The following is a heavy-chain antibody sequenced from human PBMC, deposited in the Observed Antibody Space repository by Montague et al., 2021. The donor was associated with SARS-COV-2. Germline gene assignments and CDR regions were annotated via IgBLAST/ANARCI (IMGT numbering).Heavy chain of an antibody. CDR3: AIHRGRGPPALDWFDP. Sequence: SETLSLTCSVSGDSIDSRYYYCGWVRQPQGKGLEWIGSIDYSGSTSYNPYLKSSVTLSVDTSKNHFSLKLNSVAAADTAVYFCAIHRGRGPPALDWFDPWGQGTLVTVSS. CDR2: IDYSGST. D-gene: IGHD2-2*01. CDR1: GDSIDSRYYY. V-gene: IGHV4-39*01. J-gene: IGHJ5*02.